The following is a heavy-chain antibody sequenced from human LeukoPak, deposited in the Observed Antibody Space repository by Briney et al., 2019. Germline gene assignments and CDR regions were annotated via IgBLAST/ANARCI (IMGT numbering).Heavy chain of an antibody. CDR3: ARGEPVRDDFWSGYYCWFDP. Sequence: ASVKVSCKASGYTFTSYDINWVRQATGQGLEWMGWMNPNSGNTGYAQKFQGRATITRNTSISTAYLELSSLSSEDTAVYYCARGEPVRDDFWSGYYCWFDPWGQGTLVTVSS. CDR2: MNPNSGNT. D-gene: IGHD3-3*01. V-gene: IGHV1-8*03. J-gene: IGHJ5*02. CDR1: GYTFTSYD.